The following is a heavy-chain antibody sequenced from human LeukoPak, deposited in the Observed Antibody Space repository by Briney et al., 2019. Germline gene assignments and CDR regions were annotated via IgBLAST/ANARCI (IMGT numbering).Heavy chain of an antibody. CDR3: ASLSSFRGYCSSPRCYTDY. J-gene: IGHJ4*02. D-gene: IGHD2-2*02. CDR1: GGSISSYY. Sequence: SETLSLTCTVSGGSISSYYWSCIRQPPGKGLEGIGYIYYSWSTNYNPSLKSRVTISVDTSKNQFSLKRSSVTAADKAVYSCASLSSFRGYCSSPRCYTDYWGQGTLVTVSS. CDR2: IYYSWST. V-gene: IGHV4-59*01.